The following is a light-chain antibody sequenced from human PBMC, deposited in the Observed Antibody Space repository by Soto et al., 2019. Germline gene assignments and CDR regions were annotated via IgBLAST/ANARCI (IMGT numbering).Light chain of an antibody. Sequence: DIQMTQSPSTLSASVGDRVTITCRASQNVNNFLAWYQQKAGEVPKLLINDASNLEPGVPSRFSGSGSGAEFTLTISSLQPDDFATYYCQQYNSHLLSFGGGTRVEIK. CDR2: DAS. J-gene: IGKJ4*01. CDR1: QNVNNF. V-gene: IGKV1-5*01. CDR3: QQYNSHLLS.